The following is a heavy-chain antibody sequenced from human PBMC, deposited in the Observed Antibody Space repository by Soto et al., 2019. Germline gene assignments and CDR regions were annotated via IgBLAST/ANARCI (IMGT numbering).Heavy chain of an antibody. Sequence: QITLKESGHTLVKPTQTLTLTCTFSGFSVGGSGVGVGWIRQPPGKALEWLGVIYWDDDKRYSSSLRNRITLSKDSSRNHVVLTLTNMVPEDAATYYCPHIPDIVSPEAHGGFDIWGQGTMVTFS. V-gene: IGHV2-5*02. D-gene: IGHD2-15*01. CDR2: IYWDDDK. CDR1: GFSVGGSGVG. J-gene: IGHJ3*02. CDR3: PHIPDIVSPEAHGGFDI.